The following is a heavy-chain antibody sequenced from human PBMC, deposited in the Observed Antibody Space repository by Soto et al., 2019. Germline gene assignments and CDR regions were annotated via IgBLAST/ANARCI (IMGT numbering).Heavy chain of an antibody. CDR3: AHKGSGSRAIDY. CDR2: IYWDDSK. D-gene: IGHD3-10*01. J-gene: IGHJ4*02. V-gene: IGHV2-5*02. Sequence: QITLKESGPTLVKPTQTLTLTCTFSGFSLSTSGVGVGWIRQPPGKALEWLAVIYWDDSKTYSPSLKSRLTITKDTSRDQVVLTMTNMDPVETATYYCAHKGSGSRAIDYWGQGALVTVSS. CDR1: GFSLSTSGVG.